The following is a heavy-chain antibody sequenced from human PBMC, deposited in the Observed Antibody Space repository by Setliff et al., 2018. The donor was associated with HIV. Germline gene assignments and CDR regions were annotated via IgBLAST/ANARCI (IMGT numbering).Heavy chain of an antibody. J-gene: IGHJ3*02. V-gene: IGHV3-23*01. CDR2: MSGSTGDT. Sequence: GGSLRLSCAASGFTFYSYAMSWVRQAPGKGLEWVATMSGSTGDTYYADSVKGRFTISRDNSKNTLSLQMNSLGAEDTAIYYCAKDFMTLIGSDAFDIWGQGTMVTVSS. CDR1: GFTFYSYA. CDR3: AKDFMTLIGSDAFDI. D-gene: IGHD3-10*01.